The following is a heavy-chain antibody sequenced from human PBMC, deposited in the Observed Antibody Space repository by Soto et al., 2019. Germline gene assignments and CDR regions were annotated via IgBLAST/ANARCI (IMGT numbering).Heavy chain of an antibody. CDR2: INTYNGNT. Sequence: QVQLVQSGAEVKNPGASVKVSCKASGYTFTRYGIGWARPAPGQGLEWMGWINTYNGNTNYAQNVQGRVTLTTDTSTSTADMELRSLRSNDTAIYYCAMVDVYVTPSPQDVWGQGTTVIVSS. CDR3: AMVDVYVTPSPQDV. J-gene: IGHJ6*02. CDR1: GYTFTRYG. D-gene: IGHD3-16*01. V-gene: IGHV1-18*01.